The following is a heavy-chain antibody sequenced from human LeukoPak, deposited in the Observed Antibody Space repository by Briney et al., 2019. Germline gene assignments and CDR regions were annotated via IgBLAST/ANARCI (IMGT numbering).Heavy chain of an antibody. CDR2: VYPSAGTS. Sequence: ASVKVSFKASGYTFTSYGISWVRQAPGQGLEWLGVVYPSAGTSDPAQRFRARITLSDDTSTSTAYMELRSLKSEDTAIYFCVREYHGGYFDFWGQGTLVTVSS. CDR3: VREYHGGYFDF. CDR1: GYTFTSYG. D-gene: IGHD3-16*01. V-gene: IGHV1-18*01. J-gene: IGHJ4*02.